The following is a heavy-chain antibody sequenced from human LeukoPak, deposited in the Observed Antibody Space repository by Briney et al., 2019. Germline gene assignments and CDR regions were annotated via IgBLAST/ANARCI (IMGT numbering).Heavy chain of an antibody. CDR3: ARRVEMATITGYYYYMDV. Sequence: GESLKISCKGSGYSFTSYWIGWVRQMPGKGLEWMGIIYPGDSDTRYSPSFQGQVTISADKSISTAYLQWSSLKASDTAMYYCARRVEMATITGYYYYMDVWGKGTTVTVPS. CDR1: GYSFTSYW. J-gene: IGHJ6*03. CDR2: IYPGDSDT. V-gene: IGHV5-51*01. D-gene: IGHD5-24*01.